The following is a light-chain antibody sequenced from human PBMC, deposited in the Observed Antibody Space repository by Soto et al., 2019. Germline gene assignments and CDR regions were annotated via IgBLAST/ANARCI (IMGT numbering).Light chain of an antibody. J-gene: IGKJ4*01. CDR3: QQYNNWPALT. CDR2: GAS. CDR1: QSVSSN. V-gene: IGKV3-15*01. Sequence: DIVLTQSPATLSVSPGERATLSCRASQSVSSNLAWHQQKPGQAPRLLIYGASTRATGIPARFSGSGSGTEFTLTISSLQSEDFAVYYCQQYNNWPALTFGGGTKVEIK.